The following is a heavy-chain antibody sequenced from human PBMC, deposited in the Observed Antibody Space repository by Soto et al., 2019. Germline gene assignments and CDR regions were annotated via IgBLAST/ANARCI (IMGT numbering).Heavy chain of an antibody. V-gene: IGHV1-69*01. D-gene: IGHD3-22*01. CDR2: FIPIFVSA. Sequence: QVHLVQSGAEVKKPGSSVKVSCKASGGTVSSYAITWVRQAPGKGLEWMGVFIPIFVSAHYAQKFQGRVTITADESTSTAYMEMTDLRSEDTAVYYCAEGGGGYDTWGQGTLVTVST. CDR3: AEGGGGYDT. J-gene: IGHJ5*02. CDR1: GGTVSSYA.